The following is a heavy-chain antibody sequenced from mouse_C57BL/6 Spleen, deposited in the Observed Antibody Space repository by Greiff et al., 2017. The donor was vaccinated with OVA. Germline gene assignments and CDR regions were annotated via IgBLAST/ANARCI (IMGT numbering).Heavy chain of an antibody. CDR2: IYPGDGDT. V-gene: IGHV1-82*01. D-gene: IGHD1-1*01. CDR3: ERAITAGVGGGYFDV. Sequence: QVQLQQSGPELVKPGASVKISCKASGYAFSSSWMNWVKQRPGKGLEWIGRIYPGDGDTNYNGKFKGKATLTADKSSSTAYMQLSSLTSEDSAVYFCERAITAGVGGGYFDVWGTGTTVTVSS. CDR1: GYAFSSSW. J-gene: IGHJ1*03.